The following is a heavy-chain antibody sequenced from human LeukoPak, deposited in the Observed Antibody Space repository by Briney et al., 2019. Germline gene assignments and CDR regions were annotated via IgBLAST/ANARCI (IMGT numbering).Heavy chain of an antibody. CDR3: ARGTSSGYYYSYDAFDI. J-gene: IGHJ3*02. CDR1: GGSISSGSYY. CDR2: IYTSGST. Sequence: SSQTLSLTCTVSGGSISSGSYYWSWIRQPAGKGLEWIGRIYTSGSTNYNPSLKSRVTISVDTSKNQFSLKLSSVTAADTAVYCCARGTSSGYYYSYDAFDIWGQGTMVTVSS. V-gene: IGHV4-61*02. D-gene: IGHD3-22*01.